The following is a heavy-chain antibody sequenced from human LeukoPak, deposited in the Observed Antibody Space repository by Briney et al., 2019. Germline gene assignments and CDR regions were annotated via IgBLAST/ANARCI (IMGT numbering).Heavy chain of an antibody. CDR1: GFTVSTSY. CDR3: VRDVKAGLGAFLYFDL. CDR2: IYSDRST. V-gene: IGHV3-53*01. D-gene: IGHD1-26*01. Sequence: GGSLRLSCTASGFTVSTSYMSWVRQAPGKGLEWVAIIYSDRSTYYPESVKGRFTISRGDSKNTVLLQMDSLRAEDTAVYYCVRDVKAGLGAFLYFDLWGRGTLVTVSS. J-gene: IGHJ4*02.